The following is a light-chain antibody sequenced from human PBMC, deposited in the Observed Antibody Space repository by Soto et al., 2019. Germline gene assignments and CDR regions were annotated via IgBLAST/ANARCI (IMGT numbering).Light chain of an antibody. CDR1: SPNIGHNY. J-gene: IGLJ3*02. Sequence: QSVLTQPPSVSAAPGQKVTISCSGSSPNIGHNYVSWYQQLPGTSPKLLIYDNNERPSGIPDRFSGSKSGTSATLGITGLQTGDEADYYCGTWDSSLGAGVFGEGTKLTVL. V-gene: IGLV1-51*01. CDR3: GTWDSSLGAGV. CDR2: DNN.